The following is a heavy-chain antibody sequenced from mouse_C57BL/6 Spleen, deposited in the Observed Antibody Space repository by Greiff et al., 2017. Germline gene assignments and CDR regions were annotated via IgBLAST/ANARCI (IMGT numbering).Heavy chain of an antibody. D-gene: IGHD2-3*01. V-gene: IGHV1-22*01. Sequence: EVKLVESGPELVKPGASVKMSCKASGYTFTDYNMHWVKQSHGKSLEWIGYINPNNGGTSYNQKFKGKATLTVNKSSSTAYMELRSLTSEDSAVYYCARFCDGYYEKLCFDYWGQGTTLTVSS. CDR2: INPNNGGT. J-gene: IGHJ2*01. CDR1: GYTFTDYN. CDR3: ARFCDGYYEKLCFDY.